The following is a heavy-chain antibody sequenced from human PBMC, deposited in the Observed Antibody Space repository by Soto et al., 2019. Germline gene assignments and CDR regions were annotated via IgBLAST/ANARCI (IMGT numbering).Heavy chain of an antibody. V-gene: IGHV1-69*13. CDR2: IIPIFGTA. Sequence: RASVKVSCKASGGTFSSYAISWVRQAPGQGLEWMGGIIPIFGTANYAQKFQGRVTITADESTSTAYMELSSLRSEDTAVYYCARDSCSSTSCYNWFDPWGQGTLVTVSS. CDR1: GGTFSSYA. CDR3: ARDSCSSTSCYNWFDP. D-gene: IGHD2-2*01. J-gene: IGHJ5*02.